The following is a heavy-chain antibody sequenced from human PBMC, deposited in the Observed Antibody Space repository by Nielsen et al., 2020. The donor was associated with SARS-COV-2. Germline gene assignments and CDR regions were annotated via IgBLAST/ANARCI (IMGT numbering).Heavy chain of an antibody. CDR1: GFTFSSYW. CDR3: ARDGNVLLWFGELPITDYYGMDA. J-gene: IGHJ6*02. CDR2: IKQDGSEK. D-gene: IGHD3-10*01. Sequence: GESLKISCAASGFTFSSYWMSWVRQAPGKGLEWVANIKQDGSEKYYVDSVKGRFTISRDNAKNSLYLQMNSLRAEDTAVYYCARDGNVLLWFGELPITDYYGMDAWGQGTTVTVSS. V-gene: IGHV3-7*05.